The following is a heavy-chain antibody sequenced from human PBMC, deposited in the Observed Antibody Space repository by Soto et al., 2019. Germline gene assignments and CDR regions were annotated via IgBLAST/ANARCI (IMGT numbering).Heavy chain of an antibody. J-gene: IGHJ4*02. CDR2: INPNSGGT. D-gene: IGHD1-1*01. V-gene: IGHV1-2*02. CDR1: GYTFTGYY. Sequence: RASVKVSCNASGYTFTGYYMHWVRQAPGQGLEWMGWINPNSGGTNYAQKFQGRVTMTRDTSISTAYMELSRLRSDDTAVYYCARDSGTHYPGYVYWGQGTLVTVSS. CDR3: ARDSGTHYPGYVY.